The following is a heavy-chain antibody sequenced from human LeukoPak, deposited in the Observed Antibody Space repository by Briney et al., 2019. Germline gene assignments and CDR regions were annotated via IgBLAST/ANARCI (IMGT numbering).Heavy chain of an antibody. D-gene: IGHD6-19*01. CDR2: ISYDGSNK. V-gene: IGHV3-30-3*01. CDR3: ATVGYSSGWYSTAEYFQH. CDR1: GFTFSSYA. J-gene: IGHJ1*01. Sequence: GGSLRLSCAASGFTFSSYAMHWVRQAPGKGLEWVAVISYDGSNKYYADSVKGRFTISRDNSKNTLYLQMNSLRAEDTAVYYCATVGYSSGWYSTAEYFQHWGQGTLVTVSS.